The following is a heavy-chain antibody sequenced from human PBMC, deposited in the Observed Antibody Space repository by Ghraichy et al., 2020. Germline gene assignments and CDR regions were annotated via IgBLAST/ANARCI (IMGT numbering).Heavy chain of an antibody. CDR1: GGSFSGYY. Sequence: SETLSLTCAVYGGSFSGYYWSWIRQPPGKGLEWIGEINHSGSTNYNPSLKSRVTISVDTSKNQFSLKLSSVTAADTAVYYCARVPATYTIFGVVPTAFFDYWGQGTLVTVSS. J-gene: IGHJ4*02. D-gene: IGHD3-3*01. CDR3: ARVPATYTIFGVVPTAFFDY. CDR2: INHSGST. V-gene: IGHV4-34*01.